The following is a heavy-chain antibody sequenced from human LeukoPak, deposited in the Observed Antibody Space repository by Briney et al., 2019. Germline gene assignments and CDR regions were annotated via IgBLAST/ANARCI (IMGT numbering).Heavy chain of an antibody. CDR2: INPNSGGT. D-gene: IGHD6-6*01. J-gene: IGHJ4*02. CDR3: ARAYSSSSEAVY. V-gene: IGHV1-2*02. Sequence: VASVKVSCKASGYTFTGYYMHWVRQAPGQGLEWMGWINPNSGGTNYAQKFQGRVTMTRDTSISAAYMELSRLRSDDTAVYYCARAYSSSSEAVYWGQGTLVTVSS. CDR1: GYTFTGYY.